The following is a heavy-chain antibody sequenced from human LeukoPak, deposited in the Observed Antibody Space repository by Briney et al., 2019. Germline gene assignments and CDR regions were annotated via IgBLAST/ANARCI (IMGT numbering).Heavy chain of an antibody. D-gene: IGHD3-22*01. CDR1: GFTFSSYS. J-gene: IGHJ4*02. CDR3: ARVSRVIVNYYDSSGYIAD. Sequence: GGSLRLSCAASGFTFSSYSMNWVRQAPGKGLEWVASISSSSGYIYYADSMKGRFTISRDNAKNSLYLQMNSLRAEDTALYYCARVSRVIVNYYDSSGYIADWGQGTLVTVSS. CDR2: ISSSSGYI. V-gene: IGHV3-21*01.